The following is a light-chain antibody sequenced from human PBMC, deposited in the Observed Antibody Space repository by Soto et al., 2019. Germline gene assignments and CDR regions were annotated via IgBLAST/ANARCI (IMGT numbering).Light chain of an antibody. V-gene: IGKV3-20*01. CDR3: QHYGNYPPNA. CDR2: DAS. CDR1: QTVSSNY. Sequence: EIVLTQSPGTLSLSPGERATLSCRASQTVSSNYLAWYQQKPGQAPRLLIFDASSRSTGIPDRFSGSGSGTDFTLTISRLEPEDFAVYYCQHYGNYPPNAFGQGTKLEI. J-gene: IGKJ2*01.